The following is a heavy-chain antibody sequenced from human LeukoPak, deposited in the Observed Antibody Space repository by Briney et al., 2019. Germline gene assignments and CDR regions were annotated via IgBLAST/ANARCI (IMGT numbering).Heavy chain of an antibody. CDR3: ARAGSIRYHYYYMDV. V-gene: IGHV3-30*01. CDR2: VSHDGSDK. Sequence: GRSLRLSCAASGFTFTWYTLHWVRQAPGKGLEWVAVVSHDGSDKYYADSVKGRFTISRDNSKNTLYLQMNSLRAEDTAVYYCARAGSIRYHYYYMDVWGKGTTLTVSS. J-gene: IGHJ6*03. CDR1: GFTFTWYT. D-gene: IGHD6-6*01.